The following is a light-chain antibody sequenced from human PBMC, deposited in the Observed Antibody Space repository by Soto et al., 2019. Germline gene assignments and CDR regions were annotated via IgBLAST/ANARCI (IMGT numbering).Light chain of an antibody. CDR2: AAS. J-gene: IGKJ4*01. CDR3: QYYNNWLAT. Sequence: EVVMTQSRATLSVSPGHKVSLSCRANQTISKMLAWYKQKPGQAPRILSYAASTRATGVSARFSGSGSGTEFTLTISSLQSEDFTIYYCQYYNNWLATFGGGTKVDI. V-gene: IGKV3-15*01. CDR1: QTISKM.